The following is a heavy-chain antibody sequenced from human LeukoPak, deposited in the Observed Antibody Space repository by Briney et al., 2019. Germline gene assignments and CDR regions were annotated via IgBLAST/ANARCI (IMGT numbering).Heavy chain of an antibody. D-gene: IGHD1-26*01. Sequence: GGSLRLSCAASGFIFSDYGMHWVRQAPGKGLEWVTVISYDGSNKYYADSVKGRFTISRDISKNTLYLQMNSLRAEDTAVYYCARRGSYYDFDNWGQGTLVTVSS. CDR3: ARRGSYYDFDN. CDR1: GFIFSDYG. V-gene: IGHV3-30*03. J-gene: IGHJ4*02. CDR2: ISYDGSNK.